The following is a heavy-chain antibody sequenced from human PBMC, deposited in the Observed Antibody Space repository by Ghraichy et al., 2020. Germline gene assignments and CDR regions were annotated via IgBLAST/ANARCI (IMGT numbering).Heavy chain of an antibody. CDR3: ARDWYCSGGSCFWQDAFDI. CDR2: ISSSSSTI. Sequence: GGSLRLSCAASGFTFSSYSMNWVRQAPGKGLEWVSYISSSSSTIYYADSVKGRFTISRDNAKNSLYLQMNSLRDEDTAVYYCARDWYCSGGSCFWQDAFDIWGQGTMVSVSS. V-gene: IGHV3-48*02. J-gene: IGHJ3*02. D-gene: IGHD2-15*01. CDR1: GFTFSSYS.